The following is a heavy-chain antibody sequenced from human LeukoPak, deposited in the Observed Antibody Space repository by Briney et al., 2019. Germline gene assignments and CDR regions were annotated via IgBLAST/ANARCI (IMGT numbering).Heavy chain of an antibody. CDR3: AELGITMIGGV. CDR1: GFTFSDYY. V-gene: IGHV3-11*04. J-gene: IGHJ6*04. D-gene: IGHD3-10*02. CDR2: ISNGDSSI. Sequence: GGSLRLSCAASGFTFSDYYMSWIRQAPGKGLEWVSYISNGDSSIYYADSVKGRFTISRDNAKNSLYLQMNSLRAEDTAVYYCAELGITMIGGVWGKGTTVTISS.